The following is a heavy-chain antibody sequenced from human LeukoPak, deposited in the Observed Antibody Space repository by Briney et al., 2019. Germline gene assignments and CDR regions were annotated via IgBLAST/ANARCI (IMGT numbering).Heavy chain of an antibody. CDR2: MNPNSGNT. D-gene: IGHD3-3*01. CDR3: ARGNYDFWSGYQPWRTYYYYYYGMDV. Sequence: GASVKVSCKASGYTFTSYDINWVRQATGQGLEWMGWMNPNSGNTGYAQKFQGRVTMTRNTSISTAYMELSSLRSEDTAVYYCARGNYDFWSGYQPWRTYYYYYYGMDVWGQGTTVTVSS. J-gene: IGHJ6*02. V-gene: IGHV1-8*01. CDR1: GYTFTSYD.